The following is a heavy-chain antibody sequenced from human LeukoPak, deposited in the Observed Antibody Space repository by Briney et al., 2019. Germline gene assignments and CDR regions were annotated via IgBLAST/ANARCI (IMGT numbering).Heavy chain of an antibody. D-gene: IGHD1-1*01. CDR3: ARGTRGSDSSFDF. CDR2: IYYSGST. V-gene: IGHV4-39*07. Sequence: SETLSLTCTVSGDSSDSNGFYWGWIRQPPGEGLEWIGNIYYSGSTYYNPSLKSRVTTSVDTSKNQFSLKLSSVTAADTAVYYCARGTRGSDSSFDFWGQGTLVTVSP. CDR1: GDSSDSNGFY. J-gene: IGHJ4*02.